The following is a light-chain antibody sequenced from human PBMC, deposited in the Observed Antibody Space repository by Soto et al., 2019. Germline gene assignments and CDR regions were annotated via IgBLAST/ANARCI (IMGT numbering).Light chain of an antibody. V-gene: IGLV3-21*04. CDR1: NIGTKS. Sequence: SYELTQPPSVSVAPGKTARITCGGNNIGTKSVHWYQQRPGQAPVLVIYYDSDRPSGIPERFSGSNSGNTATLTISRVEAGDEADYSCQVWDSRSDHPVFGGGTKLTVL. CDR3: QVWDSRSDHPV. J-gene: IGLJ2*01. CDR2: YDS.